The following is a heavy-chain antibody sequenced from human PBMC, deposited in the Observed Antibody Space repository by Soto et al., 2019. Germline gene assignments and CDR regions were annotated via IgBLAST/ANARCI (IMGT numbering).Heavy chain of an antibody. CDR3: ANCSYGDCVDS. CDR2: IIPILGIA. Sequence: QVQLVQSGAEVKKPGSSVKVSCKASGGTFSSYTISWVRQAPGQGLEWMGRIIPILGIANYAQKFQGRVTITADKPTSAAYSELSSLRSADTAVYYCANCSYGDCVDSWGQGTLVTVSS. CDR1: GGTFSSYT. D-gene: IGHD4-17*01. J-gene: IGHJ4*02. V-gene: IGHV1-69*02.